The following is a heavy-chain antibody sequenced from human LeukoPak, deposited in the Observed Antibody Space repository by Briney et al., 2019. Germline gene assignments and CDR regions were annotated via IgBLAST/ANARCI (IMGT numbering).Heavy chain of an antibody. CDR3: ARDHYDFWSTWEYRGYYYYMDV. J-gene: IGHJ6*03. CDR1: GGSISSGSYY. V-gene: IGHV4-61*02. CDR2: IYTSGST. Sequence: SQTLSLTCTVSGGSISSGSYYWSWIRQPAGKGLEWIGRIYTSGSTNYNPSLKSRVTISVDTSKNQFSLKLSSVTAADTAVYYCARDHYDFWSTWEYRGYYYYMDVWGKGTTVTVSS. D-gene: IGHD3-3*01.